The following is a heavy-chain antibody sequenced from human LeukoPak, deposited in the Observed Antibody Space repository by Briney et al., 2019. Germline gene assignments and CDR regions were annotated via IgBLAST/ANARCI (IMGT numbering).Heavy chain of an antibody. Sequence: GGSLRLSCAASGFTFSSYGMKWVRQAPGKGAEGVSLTSGSVGNTYYAGSVKGRFTISRDHSITPYYLQMNSLSAEDTVLYYCAKGPQLGSGYHPDYWGQGTLVTVSS. J-gene: IGHJ4*02. CDR1: GFTFSSYG. D-gene: IGHD3-22*01. CDR3: AKGPQLGSGYHPDY. CDR2: TSGSVGNT. V-gene: IGHV3-23*01.